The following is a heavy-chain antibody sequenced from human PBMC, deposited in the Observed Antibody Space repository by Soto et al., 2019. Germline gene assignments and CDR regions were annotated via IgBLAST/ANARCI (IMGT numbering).Heavy chain of an antibody. V-gene: IGHV3-23*01. J-gene: IGHJ3*02. Sequence: GGSLRLSCVASGFTFTSYAMSWVRQAPGKGLEWVSAMSGNAENTYYADSVKGRFTVSRDSSKNMLYLYLNSLRAEDTAVYYCTRGSQAAFDIWGQGTMVTVSS. CDR1: GFTFTSYA. CDR2: MSGNAENT. CDR3: TRGSQAAFDI.